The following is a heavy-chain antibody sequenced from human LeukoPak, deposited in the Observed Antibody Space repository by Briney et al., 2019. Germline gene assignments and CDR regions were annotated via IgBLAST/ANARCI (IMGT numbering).Heavy chain of an antibody. J-gene: IGHJ3*02. V-gene: IGHV3-48*03. Sequence: GGSLRLSCAASGFTFSSYEMNWVRQAPGKGLEWVSYISSSGSTIYYADSVKGRFTISRDNSNNTLYLQMHSLRAEDTAVYYCARGPVTKFEIWGQGTILTVSS. CDR2: ISSSGSTI. CDR3: ARGPVTKFEI. CDR1: GFTFSSYE. D-gene: IGHD4-17*01.